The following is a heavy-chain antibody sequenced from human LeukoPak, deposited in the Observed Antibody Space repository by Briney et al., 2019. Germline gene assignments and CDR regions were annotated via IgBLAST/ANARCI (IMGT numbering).Heavy chain of an antibody. CDR2: ISSSSSYI. CDR1: GFTFSTYS. V-gene: IGHV3-21*01. Sequence: GGSLRLFCAASGFTFSTYSMNWVRQAPGKGLEWVSSISSSSSYIYYADSVKGRFTISRDNAKNSLYLQMNSLRAEDTAVYYSARAGYSYGYDYWGQGTLVTVSS. J-gene: IGHJ4*02. D-gene: IGHD5-18*01. CDR3: ARAGYSYGYDY.